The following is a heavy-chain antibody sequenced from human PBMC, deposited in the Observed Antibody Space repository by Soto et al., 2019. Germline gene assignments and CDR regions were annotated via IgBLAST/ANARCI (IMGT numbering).Heavy chain of an antibody. J-gene: IGHJ4*02. V-gene: IGHV3-48*02. D-gene: IGHD1-26*01. CDR3: ARDHRWAFDY. CDR2: ISPDSATV. CDR1: GFTFDRDA. Sequence: EVQLVESGGGLVQPGGYLRLSCGASGFTFDRDAMNWVRQAPGKGLEWLSWISPDSATVEDSDSVTGRFTMYRDDAKNLLNLQMNSLKDEDTAVYYCARDHRWAFDYWGQGTRVTVTS.